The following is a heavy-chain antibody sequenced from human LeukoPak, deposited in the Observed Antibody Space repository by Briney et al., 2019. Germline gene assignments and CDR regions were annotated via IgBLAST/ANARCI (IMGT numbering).Heavy chain of an antibody. Sequence: SETLSLTCAVYGGSFSGYYWSWIRQPPGKGLEWIGEINHSGSTYYNPSLKSRVTISVDTSKNQFSLKLSSVTAADTAVYYCARGPGITMVRRPHFDYWGQGTLVTVSS. CDR3: ARGPGITMVRRPHFDY. J-gene: IGHJ4*02. D-gene: IGHD3-10*01. V-gene: IGHV4-34*01. CDR2: INHSGST. CDR1: GGSFSGYY.